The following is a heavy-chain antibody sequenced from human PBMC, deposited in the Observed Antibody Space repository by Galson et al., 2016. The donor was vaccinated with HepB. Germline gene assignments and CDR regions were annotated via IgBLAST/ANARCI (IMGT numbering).Heavy chain of an antibody. J-gene: IGHJ4*02. CDR1: GYNFATSW. CDR2: VHPGNSDT. Sequence: QSGAEVKKPGESLKISCQGSGYNFATSWIAWVRQMPGKGLEWMAIVHPGNSDTTYRPSFQGQVTVSADPSVNTAYLQWSSLKASDSGIYFCARQSTGYFDLWGQGTLVTVSS. D-gene: IGHD3-9*01. CDR3: ARQSTGYFDL. V-gene: IGHV5-51*01.